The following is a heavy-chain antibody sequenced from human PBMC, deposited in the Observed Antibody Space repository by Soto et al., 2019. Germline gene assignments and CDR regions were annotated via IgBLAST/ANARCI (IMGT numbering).Heavy chain of an antibody. CDR3: ARDVLLWSPAFDI. D-gene: IGHD3-10*01. V-gene: IGHV4-39*07. J-gene: IGHJ3*02. CDR2: IYYSGST. CDR1: GGSISSSSYY. Sequence: SETLSLTCTVSGGSISSSSYYWGWIRQPPGKGLEWIGSIYYSGSTYYNPSLKSRVTISVDTSKNQFSLKLSSVTAADTAVYYCARDVLLWSPAFDIWGQGTMVTVSS.